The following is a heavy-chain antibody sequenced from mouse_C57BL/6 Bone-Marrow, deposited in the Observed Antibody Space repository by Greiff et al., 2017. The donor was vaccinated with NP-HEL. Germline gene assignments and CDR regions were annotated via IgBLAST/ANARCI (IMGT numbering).Heavy chain of an antibody. CDR3: TRGGLYYDFDY. D-gene: IGHD2-4*01. Sequence: EVKLLESGAELVRPGASVKLSCTASGFNIKDDYMHWVKQRPEQGLEWIGWIDPENGDTEYASKFQGKATITADTSSNTAYLQLSSLTSEDTAVYYCTRGGLYYDFDYWGQGTTLTVSS. CDR1: GFNIKDDY. J-gene: IGHJ2*01. V-gene: IGHV14-4*01. CDR2: IDPENGDT.